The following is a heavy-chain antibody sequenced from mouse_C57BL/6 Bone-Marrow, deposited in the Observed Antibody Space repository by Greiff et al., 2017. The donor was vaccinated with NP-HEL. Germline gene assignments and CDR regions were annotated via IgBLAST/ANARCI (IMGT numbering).Heavy chain of an antibody. CDR3: ARRGRRGLGFDY. V-gene: IGHV1-55*01. CDR1: GYTFTSYW. Sequence: QVQLQQPGAELVKPGASVKMSCKASGYTFTSYWITWVKQRPGQGLEWIGDIYPGSGSTNYNEKFKSKATLTVDTSSSTAYMQLSSLTSEDSAVYYCARRGRRGLGFDYWGQGTTLTVSS. J-gene: IGHJ2*01. CDR2: IYPGSGST.